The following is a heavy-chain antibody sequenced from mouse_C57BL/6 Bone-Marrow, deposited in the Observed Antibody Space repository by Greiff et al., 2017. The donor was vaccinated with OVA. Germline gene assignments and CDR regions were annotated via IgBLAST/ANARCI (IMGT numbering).Heavy chain of an antibody. D-gene: IGHD2-1*01. CDR3: TRAYGNYWYFDV. Sequence: EVMLVESGGGLVQPGGSMKLSCAASGFTFSDAWMDWVRQSPEKGLEWVAEIRNKANNHATYYAESVKGRFTISRDDSKSSVYLQMNSLRAEDTGIYYCTRAYGNYWYFDVWGTGTTVTVSS. CDR1: GFTFSDAW. V-gene: IGHV6-6*01. J-gene: IGHJ1*03. CDR2: IRNKANNHAT.